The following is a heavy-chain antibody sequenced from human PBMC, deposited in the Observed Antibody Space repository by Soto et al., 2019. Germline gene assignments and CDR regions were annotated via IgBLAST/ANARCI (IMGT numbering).Heavy chain of an antibody. CDR1: GYTFTSYY. D-gene: IGHD4-17*01. Sequence: QVQLVQSGAEVKKPGASVKVSCKASGYTFTSYYMHWVRQAPGQGLEWMGIINPSGGSTSYAQKFQGRVTMTRDTATSTVYMELSSLRSEDTAVYYCARDNYGDYGYFQHWGQGTLVTVSS. CDR2: INPSGGST. CDR3: ARDNYGDYGYFQH. V-gene: IGHV1-46*01. J-gene: IGHJ1*01.